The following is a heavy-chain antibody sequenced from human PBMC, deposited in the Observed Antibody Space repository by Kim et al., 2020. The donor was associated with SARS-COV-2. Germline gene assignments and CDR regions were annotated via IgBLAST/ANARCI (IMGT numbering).Heavy chain of an antibody. V-gene: IGHV3-7*01. CDR3: ARDHRYYDFWSGPPEDAY. CDR2: IKQDGSEK. CDR1: GFTFSSYW. J-gene: IGHJ4*02. Sequence: GGSLRLSCAASGFTFSSYWMSWVRQAPGKGLEWVANIKQDGSEKYYVDSVKGRFTISRDNAKNSLYLQMNSLRAEDTAVYYCARDHRYYDFWSGPPEDAYWGQGTLVTVSS. D-gene: IGHD3-3*01.